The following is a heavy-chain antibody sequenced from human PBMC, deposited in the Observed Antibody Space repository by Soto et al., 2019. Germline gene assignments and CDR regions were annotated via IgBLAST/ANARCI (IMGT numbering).Heavy chain of an antibody. D-gene: IGHD6-6*01. V-gene: IGHV3-9*01. Sequence: EAQLVDSGGGLIQPGGSLRLSCAVSGFTFDDFAMHWVRQAPGKGLEWVSSITWNSGNIDYADSVRGRFTISRDNARDSLYLQMNTLTPEDTALYYCAKDLLKGSRSSTYYHFYGLDVWGQGTTVTVSS. CDR2: ITWNSGNI. CDR1: GFTFDDFA. CDR3: AKDLLKGSRSSTYYHFYGLDV. J-gene: IGHJ6*02.